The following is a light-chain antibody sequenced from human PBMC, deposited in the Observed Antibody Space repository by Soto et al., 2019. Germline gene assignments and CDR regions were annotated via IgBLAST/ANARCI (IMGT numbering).Light chain of an antibody. CDR3: QHYAMSPPFT. V-gene: IGKV3-20*01. Sequence: EIVLTQSPGTLSLSPGESATLSCRASQSVDSGYLAWYQQKAGQAPRLLIYAASSRATGIPDRFSGGGSGTDFILSISRLEPEDFAVYFCQHYAMSPPFTFGHGTRVDIK. J-gene: IGKJ3*01. CDR2: AAS. CDR1: QSVDSGY.